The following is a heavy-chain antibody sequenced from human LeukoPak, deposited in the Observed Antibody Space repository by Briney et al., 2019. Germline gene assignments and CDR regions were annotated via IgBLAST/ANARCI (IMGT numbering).Heavy chain of an antibody. J-gene: IGHJ4*02. CDR2: IYPDDSDT. CDR1: GYIFTDYW. CDR3: ARGAPIFYYFES. V-gene: IGHV5-51*01. Sequence: NRRESLKISCKTSGYIFTDYWIGWVRQVPGKGLEWMGIIYPDDSDTRYSPSFQGQVTISADKSTSTAYLQWSSLKASDTAMYYCARGAPIFYYFESWGQGTLVSVSA.